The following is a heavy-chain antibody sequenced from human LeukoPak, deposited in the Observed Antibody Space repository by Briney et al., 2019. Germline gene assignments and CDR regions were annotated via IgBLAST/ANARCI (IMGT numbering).Heavy chain of an antibody. Sequence: SGPTLVKPSETLSLTCTVSGGSISSYYWSWIRQPPGKGLEWIGHIYYSGSTNYNPSLKSRVTISGDTSKNQFSLKLSSVTAADTAVYYCARGIAVADYYFDYWGQGTLVTVSS. CDR2: IYYSGST. J-gene: IGHJ4*02. CDR3: ARGIAVADYYFDY. V-gene: IGHV4-59*01. CDR1: GGSISSYY. D-gene: IGHD6-19*01.